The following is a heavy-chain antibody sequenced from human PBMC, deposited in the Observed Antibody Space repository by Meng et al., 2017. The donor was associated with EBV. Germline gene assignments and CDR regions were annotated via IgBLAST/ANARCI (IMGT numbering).Heavy chain of an antibody. J-gene: IGHJ5*02. CDR3: ARGRYYGDYFWFDP. CDR1: GGSVSSGSYY. CDR2: IYYSGST. D-gene: IGHD4-17*01. V-gene: IGHV4-61*01. Sequence: QVPLQESGPGPVKPSETLSLTCTVSGGSVSSGSYYWSWIRQPPGKGLEWIGYIYYSGSTNYNPSLKSRVTISVDTSKNQFSLKLSSVTATDTAVYYCARGRYYGDYFWFDPWGQGTLVTVSS.